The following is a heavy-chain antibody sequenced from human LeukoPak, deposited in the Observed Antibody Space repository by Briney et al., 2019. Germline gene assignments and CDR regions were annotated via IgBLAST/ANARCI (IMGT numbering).Heavy chain of an antibody. CDR1: GGTFSSYA. Sequence: SVKVSCKASGGTFSSYAISWVRQAPGQGLEWMGGIIPIFGTANYAQKFQGRVTITADKSTSTAYMELRSLRSDDTAVYYCARVPSVYDFWSGYYFDYWGQGTLVTVSS. J-gene: IGHJ4*02. CDR3: ARVPSVYDFWSGYYFDY. V-gene: IGHV1-69*06. D-gene: IGHD3-3*01. CDR2: IIPIFGTA.